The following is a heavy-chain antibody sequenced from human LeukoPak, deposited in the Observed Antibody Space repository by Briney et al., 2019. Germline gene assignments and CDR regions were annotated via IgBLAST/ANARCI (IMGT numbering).Heavy chain of an antibody. D-gene: IGHD6-19*01. CDR1: GGTFSSYA. V-gene: IGHV1-69*06. CDR2: IIPIFGTA. J-gene: IGHJ6*04. Sequence: ASVKVSCKASGGTFSSYAFSWVRPAPGQGLEWMGGIIPIFGTANYAQKFQGRVTITADKSTSTAYMELSSLRSEDTAVYYCASEYSSGWYGGYYYYGMDVWGKVTTVTVSS. CDR3: ASEYSSGWYGGYYYYGMDV.